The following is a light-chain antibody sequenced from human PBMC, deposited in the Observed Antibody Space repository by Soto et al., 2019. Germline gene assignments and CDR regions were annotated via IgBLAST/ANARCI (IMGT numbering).Light chain of an antibody. Sequence: QSALTQPASVSGSPGQSITISCTGTSSDVGAYNYVSWYQHHPGKAPKLIIYEVANRPSGGSNRFSGSKSGNTASLTISGLQAEDEADYYCSSYTGSNTVLFGGGTKLTVL. CDR1: SSDVGAYNY. J-gene: IGLJ2*01. CDR2: EVA. CDR3: SSYTGSNTVL. V-gene: IGLV2-14*01.